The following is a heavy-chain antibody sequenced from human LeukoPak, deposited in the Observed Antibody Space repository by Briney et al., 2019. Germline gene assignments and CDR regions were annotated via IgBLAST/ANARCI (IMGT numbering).Heavy chain of an antibody. D-gene: IGHD3-16*01. V-gene: IGHV1-2*02. J-gene: IGHJ4*02. Sequence: ASVKVSCKASGYKFTDDYMHWVRQAPGQGLEFMGWINPDSGFTNYEQKFKGRVTMTRDTSISTAYLEVRSLTSDETAVYYRAPTAEAYTNWWKVWGQGTLVTVSS. CDR1: GYKFTDDY. CDR3: APTAEAYTNWWKV. CDR2: INPDSGFT.